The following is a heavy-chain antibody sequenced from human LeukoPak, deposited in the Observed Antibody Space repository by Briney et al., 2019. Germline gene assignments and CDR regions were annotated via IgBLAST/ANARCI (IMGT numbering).Heavy chain of an antibody. Sequence: QAGGSLRLSCAASGFTFSRSWMSWVRQAPGKGLEWVSNIKQDGSEKYYVDSVKGRFTISRDNAKNSLYLQMNSLRAEDTAVYYCAGDIYYYDSGGYFPWGQGTLVTVSS. CDR2: IKQDGSEK. J-gene: IGHJ5*02. D-gene: IGHD3-22*01. CDR1: GFTFSRSW. V-gene: IGHV3-7*04. CDR3: AGDIYYYDSGGYFP.